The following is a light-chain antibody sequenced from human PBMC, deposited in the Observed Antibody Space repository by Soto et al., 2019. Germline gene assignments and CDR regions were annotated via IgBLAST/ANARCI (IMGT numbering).Light chain of an antibody. Sequence: QSVLTQPRSVSGSPGQSVTISCTGTDSDVGTYNYVSWYQQHPGKAPKLMIYDVTKRPSGVPDRFSGSKSGNTASLIISGLQSEDEADYYCSSYAGYYTLLFGGGTKVTVL. V-gene: IGLV2-11*01. CDR3: SSYAGYYTLL. CDR2: DVT. J-gene: IGLJ2*01. CDR1: DSDVGTYNY.